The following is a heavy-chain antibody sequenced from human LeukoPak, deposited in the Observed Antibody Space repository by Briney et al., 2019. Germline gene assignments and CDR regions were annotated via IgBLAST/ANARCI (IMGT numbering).Heavy chain of an antibody. CDR1: GYTFTDYY. V-gene: IGHV1-69-2*01. J-gene: IGHJ4*02. Sequence: ASVTVSCKVSGYTFTDYYMHWVQQAPGKGLEWMGLVDPEDGETIYAEKFQGRVTITADTSTDTAYMELSSLRSEDTAVYYCATITMVRGVSYYFDYWGQGTLVTVSS. D-gene: IGHD3-10*01. CDR2: VDPEDGET. CDR3: ATITMVRGVSYYFDY.